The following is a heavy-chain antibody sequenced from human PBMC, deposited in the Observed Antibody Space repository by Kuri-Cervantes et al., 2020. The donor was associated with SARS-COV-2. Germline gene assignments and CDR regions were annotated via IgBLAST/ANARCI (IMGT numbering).Heavy chain of an antibody. Sequence: ASVKVSCKASGYTFTSYGISWVRQAPGQGLEWMGWISAYNGNTNYAQKLQGRVTMTTDTSTSTAYMELRSLRSDDTAVYYCAREGAVVVPAAVRFYYYGMDVWGQGTTVTVSS. D-gene: IGHD2-2*01. J-gene: IGHJ6*02. CDR3: AREGAVVVPAAVRFYYYGMDV. CDR2: ISAYNGNT. CDR1: GYTFTSYG. V-gene: IGHV1-18*04.